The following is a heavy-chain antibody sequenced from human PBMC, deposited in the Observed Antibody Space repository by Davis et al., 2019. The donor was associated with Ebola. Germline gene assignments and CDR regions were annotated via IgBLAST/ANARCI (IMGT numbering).Heavy chain of an antibody. V-gene: IGHV3-30*03. J-gene: IGHJ4*02. D-gene: IGHD1-7*01. CDR2: ISYDGSNK. CDR1: GFTFSTYA. CDR3: ARDPRYNWNYVPYYFDY. Sequence: GESLKISCAASGFTFSTYAMGWVRQAPGKGLEWVAVISYDGSNKYYADSVKGRFTISRDNSKNTLYLQMNSLRDEDTAVYYCARDPRYNWNYVPYYFDYWGQGTLVTVSS.